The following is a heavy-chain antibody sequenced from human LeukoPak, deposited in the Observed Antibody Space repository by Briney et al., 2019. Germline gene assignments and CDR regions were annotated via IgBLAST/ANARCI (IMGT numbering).Heavy chain of an antibody. J-gene: IGHJ2*01. D-gene: IGHD3-10*01. Sequence: PSETLSLTCTVSGGSISNYYWSWIRQPPGKGLEWIGYISSSGSTNYNPSLKSRVTISVDTSKNQFSLRLSSVAAADSAVYYCARDWLLLWFGESEGFDLWGRGTLVTVSS. CDR2: ISSSGST. CDR1: GGSISNYY. V-gene: IGHV4-4*08. CDR3: ARDWLLLWFGESEGFDL.